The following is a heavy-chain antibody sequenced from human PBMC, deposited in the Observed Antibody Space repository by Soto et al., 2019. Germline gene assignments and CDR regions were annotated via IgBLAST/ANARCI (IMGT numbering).Heavy chain of an antibody. Sequence: GGSLRLSCAASGFTFSSYSMNWVRQAPGKGLEWVSSISSSSSYIYYADSVKGRFTISRDNAKNSLYLQMNSLRAEDTAVYYCARVSSGTRYDYYYYYYMDVWGKGTTVTVSS. V-gene: IGHV3-21*01. CDR2: ISSSSSYI. CDR3: ARVSSGTRYDYYYYYYMDV. CDR1: GFTFSSYS. D-gene: IGHD3-16*02. J-gene: IGHJ6*03.